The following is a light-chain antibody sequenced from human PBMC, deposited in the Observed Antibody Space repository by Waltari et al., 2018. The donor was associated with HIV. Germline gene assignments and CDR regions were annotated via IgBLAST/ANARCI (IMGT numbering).Light chain of an antibody. CDR3: ASHAGSKDV. J-gene: IGLJ2*01. CDR2: DVT. CDR1: SSDVGAYNY. Sequence: QSALTQPPSASGSPVQSVTISCTGTSSDVGAYNYVSWFQQHPGKAPKLMIYDVTKRPSGVPDRFSGSKSANTASLTVSGLQAEDEADYYCASHAGSKDVFGGGTRLTVL. V-gene: IGLV2-8*01.